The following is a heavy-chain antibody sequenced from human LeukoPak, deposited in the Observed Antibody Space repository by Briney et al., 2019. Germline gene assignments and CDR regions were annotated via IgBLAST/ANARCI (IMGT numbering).Heavy chain of an antibody. D-gene: IGHD6-25*01. CDR1: GGTFSSYA. CDR3: ARDPLPRRSGWPQFDP. V-gene: IGHV1-69*04. Sequence: GASVKVSCKASGGTFSSYAISWVRQAPGQGLEWMGRIIPILGIANYAQKFQGRVTITADKSTSTAYMELSSLRSEDTAVYYCARDPLPRRSGWPQFDPWGQGTLVTVSS. CDR2: IIPILGIA. J-gene: IGHJ5*02.